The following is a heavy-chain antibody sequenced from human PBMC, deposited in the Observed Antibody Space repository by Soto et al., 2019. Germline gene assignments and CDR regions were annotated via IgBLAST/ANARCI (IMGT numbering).Heavy chain of an antibody. Sequence: SETLSLTCGVYGGSFSGYYWSWIRQPPGKGLEWIGEINHSGSTNYNPSLKSRVTISVDTSKNQFSLKLSSVTAADTAVYYCARGKAARYYYYYYMDVWGKGTTVTVSS. CDR2: INHSGST. J-gene: IGHJ6*03. CDR1: GGSFSGYY. D-gene: IGHD6-6*01. V-gene: IGHV4-34*01. CDR3: ARGKAARYYYYYYMDV.